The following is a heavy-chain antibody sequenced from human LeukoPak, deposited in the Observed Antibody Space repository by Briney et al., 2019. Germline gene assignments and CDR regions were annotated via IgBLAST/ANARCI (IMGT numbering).Heavy chain of an antibody. Sequence: GASVKVSCKASGYIFTSYYMHWVRQAPGQGLEWVGIINPSGGSTSYAQKFQGRVTMTRDTSTSTVYMELSSLRSEDTAVYYCASAPTIRPAILFDYWGQGTLVTVSS. CDR3: ASAPTIRPAILFDY. CDR1: GYIFTSYY. V-gene: IGHV1-46*03. D-gene: IGHD2-2*01. J-gene: IGHJ4*02. CDR2: INPSGGST.